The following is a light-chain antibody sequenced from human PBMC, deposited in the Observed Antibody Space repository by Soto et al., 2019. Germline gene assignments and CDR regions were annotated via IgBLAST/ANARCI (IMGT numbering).Light chain of an antibody. CDR3: QKYDSLPLT. V-gene: IGKV1-5*01. J-gene: IGKJ3*01. Sequence: DIQMTQSPSTLSAFVGDRVTITCRASQSIGRWLAWYQQKPGKAPKLLIYDASNLETGVPSRFSGSGSGTDFTLTISSLQPEDIATYYCQKYDSLPLTFGPGTKVDIK. CDR2: DAS. CDR1: QSIGRW.